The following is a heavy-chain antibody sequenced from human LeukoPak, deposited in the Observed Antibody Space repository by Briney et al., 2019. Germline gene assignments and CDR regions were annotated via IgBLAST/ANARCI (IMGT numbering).Heavy chain of an antibody. D-gene: IGHD2-21*01. J-gene: IGHJ4*02. CDR3: ARDQGILFFDS. CDR2: IKQDGSET. Sequence: GGSLRLSCSASGYTFSNYWMSWVRQAPGKGLEYVANIKQDGSETYYVDSVKGRFTISRDNAKNSLYLQMNSLRVEDTAVYYCARDQGILFFDSWGQGTLVTVSS. CDR1: GYTFSNYW. V-gene: IGHV3-7*01.